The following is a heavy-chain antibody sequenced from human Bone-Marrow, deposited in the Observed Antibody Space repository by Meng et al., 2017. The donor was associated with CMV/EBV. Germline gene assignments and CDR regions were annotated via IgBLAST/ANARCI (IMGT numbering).Heavy chain of an antibody. V-gene: IGHV1-69*05. CDR3: ARVSARDYDFWSGYFDY. D-gene: IGHD3-3*01. CDR2: IIPIFGTA. Sequence: SVKVSCKASGGTFSSYAISWVRQAPGQGLEWMGGIIPIFGTANYAQKFQGRVTITTDESTSTAYMELSSLRSEDTAVYYCARVSARDYDFWSGYFDYWGQGTRVTVSS. J-gene: IGHJ4*02. CDR1: GGTFSSYA.